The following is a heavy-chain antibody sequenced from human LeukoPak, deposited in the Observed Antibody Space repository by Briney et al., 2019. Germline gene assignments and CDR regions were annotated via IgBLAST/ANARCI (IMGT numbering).Heavy chain of an antibody. J-gene: IGHJ6*02. V-gene: IGHV3-74*01. CDR2: INTDGSST. Sequence: PGGSLRLSCAASGFTFSSYWMHWVRQAPGKGLAWVSRINTDGSSTSYADSVKGRFTISRDNAKNTLYLQMNSLRAEDTAVYYCAKDRGRSYQYYYYYYGMDVWGQGTTVTVSS. D-gene: IGHD2-15*01. CDR3: AKDRGRSYQYYYYYYGMDV. CDR1: GFTFSSYW.